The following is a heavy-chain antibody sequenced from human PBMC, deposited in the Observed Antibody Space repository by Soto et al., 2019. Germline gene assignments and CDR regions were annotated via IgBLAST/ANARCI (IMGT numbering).Heavy chain of an antibody. D-gene: IGHD6-13*01. J-gene: IGHJ4*02. CDR1: GFTFSDSG. CDR2: ISYDGSNK. Sequence: GGSLRLSCAASGFTFSDSGVHWVRQAPGKGLEWVAVISYDGSNKYYADSVKGRFTISRDNSKNTLYLQMNSLRAEDTAVYYCECIAAAGTVDYWGQGTLVTVSS. V-gene: IGHV3-30*03. CDR3: ECIAAAGTVDY.